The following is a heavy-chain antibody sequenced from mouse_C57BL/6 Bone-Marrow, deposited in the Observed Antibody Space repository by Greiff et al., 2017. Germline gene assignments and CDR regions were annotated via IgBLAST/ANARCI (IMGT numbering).Heavy chain of an antibody. Sequence: QVQLQQPGAELVRPGSSVKLSCKASGYTFTSYWMHWVKQRPIQGLEWIGNIDPSDSETHYNQKFKDKATLTVDKSSSTAYMQLSSLTSEDSADYYGARCEYSNYEREMDYWGQGTSVTVYS. J-gene: IGHJ4*01. D-gene: IGHD2-5*01. V-gene: IGHV1-52*01. CDR2: IDPSDSET. CDR1: GYTFTSYW. CDR3: ARCEYSNYEREMDY.